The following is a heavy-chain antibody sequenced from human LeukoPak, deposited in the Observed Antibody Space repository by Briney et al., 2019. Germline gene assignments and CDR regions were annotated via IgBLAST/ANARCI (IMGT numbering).Heavy chain of an antibody. V-gene: IGHV4-59*01. D-gene: IGHD3-3*01. CDR3: ARDQGVNFWSGYHWFDP. J-gene: IGHJ5*02. CDR1: GGSISSYY. Sequence: PSETLSLTCTVSGGSISSYYWSWIRQPPGKGLEWIGYIYYSGSTNYNPSLKSRVTISVDTSKNQLSLKLSSVTAADTAVYYCARDQGVNFWSGYHWFDPWGQGTLVTVSS. CDR2: IYYSGST.